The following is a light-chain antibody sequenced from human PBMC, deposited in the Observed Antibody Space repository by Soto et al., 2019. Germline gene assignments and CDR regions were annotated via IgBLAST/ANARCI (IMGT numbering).Light chain of an antibody. V-gene: IGKV3-15*01. Sequence: IDMTQSPATLSVSPWERATLSCRASQSVSSNLVWYQQKPGQAPRLLIYGASKRAIGLPARFSGSGSGTDFTLTISRLQSEDFAVYYCQQYRNWRTFGQGTKVDIK. CDR1: QSVSSN. J-gene: IGKJ1*01. CDR2: GAS. CDR3: QQYRNWRT.